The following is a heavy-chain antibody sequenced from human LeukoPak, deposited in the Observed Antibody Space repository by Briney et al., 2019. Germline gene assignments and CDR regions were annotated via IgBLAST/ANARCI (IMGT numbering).Heavy chain of an antibody. Sequence: RASVKVSCKASGGTFSSYAISWVRQAPGQGLEWMGRIIPILGIANYAQKFQGRVTITADKSTSTAYMELSSLRSEDTAVYYCARESGYSRSYHGMDVWGQGTTVTVSS. CDR1: GGTFSSYA. CDR3: ARESGYSRSYHGMDV. CDR2: IIPILGIA. V-gene: IGHV1-69*04. D-gene: IGHD5-12*01. J-gene: IGHJ6*02.